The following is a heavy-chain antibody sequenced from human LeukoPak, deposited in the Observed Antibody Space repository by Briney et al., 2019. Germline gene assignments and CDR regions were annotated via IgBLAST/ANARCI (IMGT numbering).Heavy chain of an antibody. D-gene: IGHD3-22*01. CDR3: ARDNYYDSSGYYLPDY. CDR2: ISYDGSNK. CDR1: GFTFSSYA. J-gene: IGHJ4*02. V-gene: IGHV3-30-3*01. Sequence: PGGSLRLTCAASGFTFSSYAMLWVRQAPGKGLEWVAVISYDGSNKYYADSVKGRFTISRDNSKNTLYLQMNSLRAEDTAVYYCARDNYYDSSGYYLPDYWGQGTLVTVSS.